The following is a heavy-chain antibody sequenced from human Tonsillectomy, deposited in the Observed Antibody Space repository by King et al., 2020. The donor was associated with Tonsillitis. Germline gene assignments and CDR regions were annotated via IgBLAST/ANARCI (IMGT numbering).Heavy chain of an antibody. CDR2: ISAYNGNT. CDR3: ATLGLGPFGYYYYGMDV. D-gene: IGHD3-10*01. J-gene: IGHJ6*02. Sequence: QLVQSGAEVKKPGASVKVSCKASGYTFTSYGISWVRQAPGQGLEWMGWISAYNGNTNYAQKLQGRVTMTTDTSTSTAYMELRSLRSDDTAVYYWATLGLGPFGYYYYGMDVWGQGTTVTVSS. CDR1: GYTFTSYG. V-gene: IGHV1-18*01.